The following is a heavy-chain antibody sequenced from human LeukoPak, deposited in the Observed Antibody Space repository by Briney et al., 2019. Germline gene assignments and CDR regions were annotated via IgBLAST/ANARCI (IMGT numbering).Heavy chain of an antibody. J-gene: IGHJ4*02. V-gene: IGHV1-18*04. CDR3: AREITMVRGVPLYYFDY. CDR1: GYTITSYG. CDR2: ISAYNGNT. D-gene: IGHD3-10*01. Sequence: ASAKASCKASGYTITSYGISWVRQAPGQGLEWMGWISAYNGNTNYAQKLQGRVTMTTDTSTSTAYMELRSLRSDDTAVYYCAREITMVRGVPLYYFDYWGQGTLVTVSS.